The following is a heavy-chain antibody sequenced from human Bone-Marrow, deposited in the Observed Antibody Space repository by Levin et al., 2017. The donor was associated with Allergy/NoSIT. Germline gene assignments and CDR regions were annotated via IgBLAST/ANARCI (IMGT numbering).Heavy chain of an antibody. Sequence: SETLSLTCAVYGGSFSGYYWSWIRQPPGKGLEWIGEINHSGSTNYNPSLKSRVTISVDTSKNQFSLKLSSVTAADTAVYYCARDYRLKPLEYFQHWGQGTLVTVSS. CDR3: ARDYRLKPLEYFQH. J-gene: IGHJ1*01. D-gene: IGHD1-14*01. CDR1: GGSFSGYY. CDR2: INHSGST. V-gene: IGHV4-34*01.